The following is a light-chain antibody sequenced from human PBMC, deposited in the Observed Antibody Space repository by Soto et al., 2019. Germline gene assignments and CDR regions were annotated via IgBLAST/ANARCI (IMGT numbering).Light chain of an antibody. J-gene: IGLJ1*01. Sequence: SVLTQPPSVSAAPGQKVTISCSGSSSNIGNNYVSWYQQLPGTAPKLLIYDNNKRPSGIPDRFSGSKSGTSATLGIAGLQTGDEADYYCGTWDSSLSAVVFGTGTKVT. CDR2: DNN. CDR3: GTWDSSLSAVV. CDR1: SSNIGNNY. V-gene: IGLV1-51*01.